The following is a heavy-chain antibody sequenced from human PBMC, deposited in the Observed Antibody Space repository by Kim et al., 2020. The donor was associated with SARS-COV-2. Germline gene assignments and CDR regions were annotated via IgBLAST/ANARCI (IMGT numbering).Heavy chain of an antibody. CDR3: AREGPTASFDY. CDR2: IIPILGIA. J-gene: IGHJ4*02. Sequence: SVKVSCKASGGTFSSYAISWVRQAPGQGLEWMGRIIPILGIANYAQKFQGRVTITADKSTSTAYMELSSLRSEDTAVYYCAREGPTASFDYWGQGTLVTVSS. D-gene: IGHD4-17*01. CDR1: GGTFSSYA. V-gene: IGHV1-69*04.